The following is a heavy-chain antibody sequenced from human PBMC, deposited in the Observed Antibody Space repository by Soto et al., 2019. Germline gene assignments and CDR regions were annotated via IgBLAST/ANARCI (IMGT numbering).Heavy chain of an antibody. J-gene: IGHJ4*02. CDR1: GFTFDDYG. V-gene: IGHV3-20*01. CDR2: INWNGGST. CDR3: ASVRHGAAGTDYYFDY. D-gene: IGHD6-13*01. Sequence: EVQLVESGGGVVRPGGSLRLSCAASGFTFDDYGMSWVRQAPGKGLEWVSGINWNGGSTGYADSVKGRFTISRDNAKNSLYLQMNSLRAEDTALYHCASVRHGAAGTDYYFDYWGQGTLVTVSS.